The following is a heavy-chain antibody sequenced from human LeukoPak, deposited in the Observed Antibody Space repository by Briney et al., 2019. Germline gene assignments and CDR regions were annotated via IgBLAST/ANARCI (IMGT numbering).Heavy chain of an antibody. CDR1: GFTFSTFA. CDR2: ITSRGDT. D-gene: IGHD4-17*01. CDR3: ATSNDDLRSLGH. V-gene: IGHV3-23*01. Sequence: PGGSLRLFCVGSGFTFSTFAMSWVRQAPQKGLEWVSTITSRGDTDYADAVKGRFSISRGNSKNTLSVQMSSLRAEDTAVYYCATSNDDLRSLGHWGQGTLVTVSS. J-gene: IGHJ4*02.